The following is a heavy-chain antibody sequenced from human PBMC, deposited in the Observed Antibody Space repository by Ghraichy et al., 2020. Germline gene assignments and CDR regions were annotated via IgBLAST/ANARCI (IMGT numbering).Heavy chain of an antibody. V-gene: IGHV4-34*01. Sequence: SETLSLTCAVYGGSFSGYYWSWIRQPPGKGLEWIGEINHSGSTNYNPSLKSRVTISVDTSKNQFSLKLSSVTAADTAVYYCARVSSTYYYDSSGYRYFQHWGQGTLVTVSS. CDR1: GGSFSGYY. CDR3: ARVSSTYYYDSSGYRYFQH. CDR2: INHSGST. J-gene: IGHJ1*01. D-gene: IGHD3-22*01.